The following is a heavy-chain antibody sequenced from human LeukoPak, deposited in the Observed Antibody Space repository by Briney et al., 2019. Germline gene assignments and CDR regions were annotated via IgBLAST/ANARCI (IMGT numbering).Heavy chain of an antibody. Sequence: ASVKVSCKASGGTFSSYAISWVRQAPGQGLEWMGGIIPIFGTANYAQKFQGRVTITADESTSTAYMELSSLRSEDTAVYYCAREDYDSSGYYSYPPDIWGQGTMVTVSS. CDR3: AREDYDSSGYYSYPPDI. V-gene: IGHV1-69*13. CDR2: IIPIFGTA. J-gene: IGHJ3*02. D-gene: IGHD3-22*01. CDR1: GGTFSSYA.